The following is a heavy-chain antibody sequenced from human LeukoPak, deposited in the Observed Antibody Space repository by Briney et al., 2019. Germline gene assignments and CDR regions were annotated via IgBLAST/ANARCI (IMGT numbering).Heavy chain of an antibody. D-gene: IGHD6-19*01. CDR2: ISGHNGHT. J-gene: IGHJ4*02. V-gene: IGHV1-18*04. Sequence: ASVKVTCKASGYTFTSYGINWVRQAPGQGLEWMGWISGHNGHTNYVQKMQGRVTMTTDTSTNTAYMELRNLTSDDTAVYYCARGPGIAVAGVFDYWGQGSLVTVSS. CDR1: GYTFTSYG. CDR3: ARGPGIAVAGVFDY.